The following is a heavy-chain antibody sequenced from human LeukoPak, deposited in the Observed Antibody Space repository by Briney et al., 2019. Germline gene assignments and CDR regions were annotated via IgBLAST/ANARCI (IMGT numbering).Heavy chain of an antibody. CDR2: INHSGSTS. CDR3: ARDLRRVLGAFDI. V-gene: IGHV4-34*01. D-gene: IGHD1-1*01. Sequence: PSETLSLTCAVYGESFSGYFWNWIRQPPGKGLEWIGEINHSGSTSNHNPSLKSRVTMSVDTSKNQFSLKLSSVTAADTAVYYCARDLRRVLGAFDIWGQGTMVTVSS. CDR1: GESFSGYF. J-gene: IGHJ3*02.